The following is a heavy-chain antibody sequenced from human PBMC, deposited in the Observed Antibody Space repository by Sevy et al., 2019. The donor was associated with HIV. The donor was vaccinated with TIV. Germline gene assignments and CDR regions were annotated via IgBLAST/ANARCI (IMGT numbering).Heavy chain of an antibody. D-gene: IGHD2-15*01. CDR2: IYPGDSYT. J-gene: IGHJ6*02. CDR1: GYSFSRYW. CDR3: ARGARGSVPSFYYYGFDV. V-gene: IGHV5-51*01. Sequence: GESLKISCKDSGYSFSRYWFGWVRPMPGKGPGWMGIIYPGDSYTRYSLSFQGQVTISLDKSFSTAYLQWSSLKASDTAIYYCARGARGSVPSFYYYGFDVWGQGTTVTVSS.